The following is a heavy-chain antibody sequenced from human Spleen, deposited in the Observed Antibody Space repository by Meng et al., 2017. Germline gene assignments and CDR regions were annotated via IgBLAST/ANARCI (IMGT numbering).Heavy chain of an antibody. CDR2: ISFDGSNK. J-gene: IGHJ4*02. CDR3: AEGAGPG. Sequence: QVRMVESGGGVGQPGGSLRLSCAASGFTFSTYGIHWVRQAPGKGLEWVAVISFDGSNKYYADAVKGRFTISRDNSKNMLYLQMNSLRVEDTAVYYCAEGAGPGWGQGTLVTVSS. CDR1: GFTFSTYG. V-gene: IGHV3-30*18.